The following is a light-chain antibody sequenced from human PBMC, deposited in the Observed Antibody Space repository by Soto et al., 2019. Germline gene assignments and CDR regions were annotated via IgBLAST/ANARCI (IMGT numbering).Light chain of an antibody. V-gene: IGKV4-1*01. CDR2: WAS. Sequence: DIVMTQSPDSLAVSLGDRATINCKSSQSVLTSSNNKNYLAWYQQKPGQPPKLLIYWASTRASGVPDRFSGSESGTDFTLTISSLQAEDVAVYYCQQYYSTPLTFGGGTRWIS. J-gene: IGKJ4*01. CDR3: QQYYSTPLT. CDR1: QSVLTSSNNKNY.